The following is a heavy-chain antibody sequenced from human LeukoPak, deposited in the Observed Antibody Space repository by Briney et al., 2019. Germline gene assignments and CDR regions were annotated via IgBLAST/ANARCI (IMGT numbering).Heavy chain of an antibody. Sequence: GGSLRLSCAASGFTFSSYGMHWVRQAPGKGLEWVAVISYDGSNKYYADTVKGRFTISRDNSKLTLYLQMNSLRAEDVAVYYSAKDGAVAENWFDPWGQGTLVTVSS. CDR3: AKDGAVAENWFDP. CDR2: ISYDGSNK. J-gene: IGHJ5*02. V-gene: IGHV3-30*18. CDR1: GFTFSSYG. D-gene: IGHD6-19*01.